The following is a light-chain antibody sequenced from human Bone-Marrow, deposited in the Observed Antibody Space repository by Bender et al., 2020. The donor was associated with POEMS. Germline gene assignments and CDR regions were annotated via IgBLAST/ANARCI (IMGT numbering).Light chain of an antibody. CDR1: HSDVGGHDL. J-gene: IGLJ3*02. CDR3: CSYAGDYTWV. V-gene: IGLV2-23*02. CDR2: DVD. Sequence: QSVLTQPASVSGSPGQSITISCTGTHSDVGGHDLVSWYQQHPGKAPKLIIYDVDKRPSGVSWRFSASKSDNTASLTIYGLQADDEGHYYCCSYAGDYTWVFGGGTEVTVL.